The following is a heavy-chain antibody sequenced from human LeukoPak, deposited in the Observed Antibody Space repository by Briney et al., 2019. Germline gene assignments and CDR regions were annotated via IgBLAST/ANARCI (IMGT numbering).Heavy chain of an antibody. J-gene: IGHJ4*02. Sequence: GSLRLSCAASGFTFSRYSMHWVRQAPGKGLEYVSAISNNGGSTYYAKSVKGRFTISGDNSKNTLYLQMGSLRAEDMAVYYCARTSIAAREADYWGQGTLVTVSS. CDR1: GFTFSRYS. V-gene: IGHV3-64*01. CDR3: ARTSIAAREADY. D-gene: IGHD6-6*01. CDR2: ISNNGGST.